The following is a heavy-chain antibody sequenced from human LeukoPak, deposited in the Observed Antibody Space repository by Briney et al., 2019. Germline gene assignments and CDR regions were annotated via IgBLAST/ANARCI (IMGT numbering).Heavy chain of an antibody. J-gene: IGHJ5*02. CDR2: INHSGST. V-gene: IGHV4-34*01. Sequence: SETLSLTCAVYGGSFSGYYWSWIRQPPGKGLEWIGEINHSGSTNYNPSLKSRVTISVGTSKNQFSLKLSSVTAADTAVYYCARGGNYDFWSGYYVSSYNWFDPWGQGTLVTVSS. CDR3: ARGGNYDFWSGYYVSSYNWFDP. CDR1: GGSFSGYY. D-gene: IGHD3-3*01.